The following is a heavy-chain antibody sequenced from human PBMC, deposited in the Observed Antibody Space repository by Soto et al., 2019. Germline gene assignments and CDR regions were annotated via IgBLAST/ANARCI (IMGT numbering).Heavy chain of an antibody. V-gene: IGHV3-23*01. J-gene: IGHJ4*02. D-gene: IGHD3-22*01. CDR1: EFTFSNYA. CDR3: AKNPGYYYDSTGYHFDD. Sequence: GGSLGLSCAASEFTFSNYAMSWVRQAPGKGLEWVSAISYGGGTTYYADSVKGRFTISRDNSKNTLYLQMNSLRAEDTAVYYCAKNPGYYYDSTGYHFDDWGQGTLVTVSS. CDR2: ISYGGGTT.